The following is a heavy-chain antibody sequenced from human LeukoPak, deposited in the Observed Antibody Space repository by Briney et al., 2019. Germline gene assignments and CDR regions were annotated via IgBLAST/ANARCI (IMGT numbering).Heavy chain of an antibody. CDR1: GFTFSTYG. CDR2: VSYDGSNK. CDR3: AIGLDSGNSLRADFDI. V-gene: IGHV3-30*03. J-gene: IGHJ3*02. D-gene: IGHD4-23*01. Sequence: GGSLRLSCAASGFTFSTYGIHWVRQAPGKGLEWVAVVSYDGSNKYYADTVKGRFTISRDNSKNTLHLQMNSLRAEDTAVYHCAIGLDSGNSLRADFDIWGQGTMVTVSS.